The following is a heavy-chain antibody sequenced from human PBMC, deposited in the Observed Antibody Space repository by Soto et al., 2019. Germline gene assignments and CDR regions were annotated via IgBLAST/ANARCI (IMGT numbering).Heavy chain of an antibody. D-gene: IGHD6-19*01. Sequence: GGSLRLSCAASGFTFSSYAMSWVRQAPGKGLEWVSAISGSGGSTYYADSVKGRFTISRDNSKNTLYLQMNSLRAEDTAVYYFAKGPVGSGWYLNWFYPWGQGTLVTVSS. CDR1: GFTFSSYA. V-gene: IGHV3-23*01. CDR3: AKGPVGSGWYLNWFYP. J-gene: IGHJ5*02. CDR2: ISGSGGST.